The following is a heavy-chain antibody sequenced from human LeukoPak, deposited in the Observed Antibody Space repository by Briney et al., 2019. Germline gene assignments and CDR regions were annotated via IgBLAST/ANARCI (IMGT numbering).Heavy chain of an antibody. D-gene: IGHD6-13*01. CDR3: AKDLRWSSSWTHYYYYGMDV. J-gene: IGHJ6*02. V-gene: IGHV3-23*01. CDR2: ISGSGGST. Sequence: GGSLRLSCAASGFTFSSYAMSWVRQAPGKGLEWVSAISGSGGSTYYADSVKGRFTISRDNSKNTPYLQMNSLRAEDTAVYYCAKDLRWSSSWTHYYYYGMDVWGQGTTVTVSS. CDR1: GFTFSSYA.